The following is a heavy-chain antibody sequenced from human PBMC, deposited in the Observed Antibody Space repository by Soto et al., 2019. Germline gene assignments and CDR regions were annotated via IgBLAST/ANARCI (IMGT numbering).Heavy chain of an antibody. Sequence: ASVKVSCKASGCTFSSYSISWVRQAPGQGLEWMGRIIPSFGTANYAQKFQGRVTITADASTSTAYMELSSLRSEDTAVYYCAASGGWFLPDAYNLPENNWFDAWGQGTLVTVSS. CDR3: AASGGWFLPDAYNLPENNWFDA. CDR1: GCTFSSYS. CDR2: IIPSFGTA. J-gene: IGHJ5*01. D-gene: IGHD6-19*01. V-gene: IGHV1-69*13.